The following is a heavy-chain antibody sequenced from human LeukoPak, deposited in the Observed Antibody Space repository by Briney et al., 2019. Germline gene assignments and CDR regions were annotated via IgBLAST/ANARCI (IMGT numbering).Heavy chain of an antibody. D-gene: IGHD4-17*01. V-gene: IGHV3-23*01. J-gene: IGHJ4*02. CDR3: AKKITYDYGDPHFDY. CDR1: GFTFSNYA. Sequence: GGSLRLSCAASGFTFSNYAMSWVRQAPGKALEWVSAISGSGGRTYYADSVKGRFTISRDNSKNTLSLQMNSLRAEDTAVYYCAKKITYDYGDPHFDYWGQGTLVTVSS. CDR2: ISGSGGRT.